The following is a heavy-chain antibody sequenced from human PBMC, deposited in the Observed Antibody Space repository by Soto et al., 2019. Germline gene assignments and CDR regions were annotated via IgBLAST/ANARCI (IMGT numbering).Heavy chain of an antibody. Sequence: SETLPLTCSGSGGSMSHYYWSWIRQPPGKGLEWIGYIYHSGNTNYNPSLKSRVTIAINTSKTQFSLSLSSVTAADTAVYFCAHAYSFDYFDNWGPGTLVTVSS. CDR1: GGSMSHYY. CDR2: IYHSGNT. J-gene: IGHJ4*02. V-gene: IGHV4-59*08. CDR3: AHAYSFDYFDN. D-gene: IGHD4-4*01.